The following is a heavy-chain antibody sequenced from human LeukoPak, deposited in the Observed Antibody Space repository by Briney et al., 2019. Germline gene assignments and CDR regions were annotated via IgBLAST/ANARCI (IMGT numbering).Heavy chain of an antibody. V-gene: IGHV1-8*01. CDR2: MNPNSGNT. J-gene: IGHJ4*02. D-gene: IGHD6-13*01. CDR3: ASSAGTSSGTFDY. Sequence: ASVKVSCKASGYTFTSYDINWVRQATGQGLEWMGWMNPNSGNTGYAQKFQGRVTMTSNTSISTAYMELSSLRSEDTAVYYCASSAGTSSGTFDYWGQGTLVTVSS. CDR1: GYTFTSYD.